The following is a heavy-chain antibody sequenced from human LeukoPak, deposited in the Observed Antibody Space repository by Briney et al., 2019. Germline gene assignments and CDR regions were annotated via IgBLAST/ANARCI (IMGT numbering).Heavy chain of an antibody. Sequence: PGGSLRLSCAASGFTFSSYDMHWVRQVPGKGLEWVAVISSDGNNNVYADSVKGRFTISRDNSKNTLYLQMNSLRTEDTAVYYCARPASGSYYFDYWGQGTLVTDSS. CDR2: ISSDGNNN. CDR1: GFTFSSYD. J-gene: IGHJ4*02. V-gene: IGHV3-30-3*01. CDR3: ARPASGSYYFDY. D-gene: IGHD1-26*01.